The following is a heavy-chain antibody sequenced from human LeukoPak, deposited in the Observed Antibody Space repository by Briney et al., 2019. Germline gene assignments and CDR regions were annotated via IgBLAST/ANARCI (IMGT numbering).Heavy chain of an antibody. D-gene: IGHD2-15*01. CDR2: ISYDGSNK. J-gene: IGHJ4*02. Sequence: GRSLRLSCAASGFIFTTYVAHWVRQAPGKGLEWVAVISYDGSNKYYADSVKGRFTISRDNSKNTLYLQMNSLRAEDTAVYYCAKGDIVVVVAAFDYWGQGTLVTVSS. CDR3: AKGDIVVVVAAFDY. V-gene: IGHV3-30*18. CDR1: GFIFTTYV.